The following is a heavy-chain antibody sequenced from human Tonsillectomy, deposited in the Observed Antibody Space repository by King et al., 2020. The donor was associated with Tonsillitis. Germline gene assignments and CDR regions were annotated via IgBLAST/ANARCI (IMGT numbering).Heavy chain of an antibody. V-gene: IGHV4-30-4*01. J-gene: IGHJ4*02. Sequence: QLQESGPGLVKPSQTLSLTCTVSGGSISSGDYYWSWVRQPPGKGLEWIGYIYYSGTTYYNTSLKSRVSISIDTSKNQFSLTLSSVPAADTAVYFCARIQRRDGYNFDYWGQGTLVTVSS. CDR2: IYYSGTT. CDR1: GGSISSGDYY. CDR3: ARIQRRDGYNFDY. D-gene: IGHD5-24*01.